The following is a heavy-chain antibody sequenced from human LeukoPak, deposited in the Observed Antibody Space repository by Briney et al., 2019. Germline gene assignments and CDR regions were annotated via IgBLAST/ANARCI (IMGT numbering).Heavy chain of an antibody. D-gene: IGHD6-19*01. CDR3: ARGVRIAVASNIDY. CDR2: ISYDGSNK. CDR1: GFTFRSYA. Sequence: GRSLRLSCAASGFTFRSYAMHWVRQAPGKGLEWEAAISYDGSNKKYADSVKGRFTISRDNSKNTLYLQMNSLRAEDTAVYYCARGVRIAVASNIDYWGQGTLVTVSS. V-gene: IGHV3-30*04. J-gene: IGHJ4*02.